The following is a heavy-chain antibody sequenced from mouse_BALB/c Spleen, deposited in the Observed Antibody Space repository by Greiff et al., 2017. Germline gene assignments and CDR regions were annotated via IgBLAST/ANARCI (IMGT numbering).Heavy chain of an antibody. Sequence: QVQLKESGPGLVAPSQSLSITCTVSGFSLTGYGVNWVRQPPGKGLEWLGMIWGDGSTDYNSALKSRLSISKDNSKSQVFLKMNSLQTDDTARYYCARDDSSGYRAWFAYWGQGTLVTVSA. CDR2: IWGDGST. D-gene: IGHD3-2*01. CDR3: ARDDSSGYRAWFAY. CDR1: GFSLTGYG. V-gene: IGHV2-6-7*01. J-gene: IGHJ3*01.